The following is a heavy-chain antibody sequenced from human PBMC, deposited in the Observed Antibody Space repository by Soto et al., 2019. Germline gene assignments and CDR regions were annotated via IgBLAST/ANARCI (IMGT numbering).Heavy chain of an antibody. CDR1: GFSFTNYW. CDR2: INGDGSEI. J-gene: IGHJ4*02. D-gene: IGHD1-26*01. Sequence: EVHLVESGGGLVQPGGSLRLSCVASGFSFTNYWMIWARQAPGKGLEWLANINGDGSEIHYVDYVKGRFTISRDNAKRSLFLQINGLRAEDTAVYFCARDIGPSAFDYWGQGTLVTVSS. CDR3: ARDIGPSAFDY. V-gene: IGHV3-7*01.